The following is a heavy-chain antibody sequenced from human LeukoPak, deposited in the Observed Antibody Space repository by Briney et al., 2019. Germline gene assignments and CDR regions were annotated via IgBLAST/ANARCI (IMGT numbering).Heavy chain of an antibody. D-gene: IGHD6-13*01. CDR1: GGSISSSSSY. V-gene: IGHV4-39*01. J-gene: IGHJ4*02. CDR3: ARQVEYSSSWFDY. Sequence: SETLSLTCTVSGGSISSSSSYWGWIRQPPGKGLECIGSIYYSGSTYYNPSLKSRVTISVDTSENQFSLKLSSVTAADTAVYYCARQVEYSSSWFDYWGQGTLVTVSS. CDR2: IYYSGST.